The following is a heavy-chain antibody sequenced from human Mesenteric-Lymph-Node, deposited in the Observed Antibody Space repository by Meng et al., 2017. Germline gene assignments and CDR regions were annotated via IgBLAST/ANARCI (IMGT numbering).Heavy chain of an antibody. CDR3: ARDRDSSGWYVDY. V-gene: IGHV3-11*04. CDR1: GFTFSDYY. Sequence: GESLKISCAASGFTFSDYYMSWIRQAPGKGLEWVSYISSSGSTIYYADSVKGRFTISRDNAKNSLYLQMNSLRAEDTAVYYCARDRDSSGWYVDYWGQGTLVTVSS. J-gene: IGHJ4*02. D-gene: IGHD6-19*01. CDR2: ISSSGSTI.